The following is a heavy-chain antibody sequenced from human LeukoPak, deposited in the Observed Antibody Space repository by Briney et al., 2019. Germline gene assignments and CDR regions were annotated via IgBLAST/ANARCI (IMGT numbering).Heavy chain of an antibody. V-gene: IGHV1-8*03. CDR3: ARAGDKNWYYDFWSGYQGPDAFDI. D-gene: IGHD3-3*01. CDR2: MNPNSGNT. J-gene: IGHJ3*02. CDR1: GYPFTKSG. Sequence: GASVKVSCKGSGYPFTKSGIAWVRQATGQGLEWMGWMNPNSGNTGYAQKFQGRVTITRNTSISTAYMELSSLRSEDTAVYYCARAGDKNWYYDFWSGYQGPDAFDIWGQGTMVTVSS.